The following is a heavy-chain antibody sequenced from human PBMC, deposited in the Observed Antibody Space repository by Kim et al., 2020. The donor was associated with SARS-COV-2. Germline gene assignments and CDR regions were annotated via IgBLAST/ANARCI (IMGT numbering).Heavy chain of an antibody. V-gene: IGHV4-39*07. J-gene: IGHJ4*02. D-gene: IGHD3-10*01. CDR3: ARVLWFGEFRPVYYFGY. CDR2: IYYSGTT. CDR1: GGSISSSSYY. Sequence: SETLSLTCTVSGGSISSSSYYWGWLRQPPGKGLEWIGRIYYSGTTYYNPSLKSRVTISVDTSKNQFSLKLSSVTAADTAVYYCARVLWFGEFRPVYYFGYWGQETLGTVSS.